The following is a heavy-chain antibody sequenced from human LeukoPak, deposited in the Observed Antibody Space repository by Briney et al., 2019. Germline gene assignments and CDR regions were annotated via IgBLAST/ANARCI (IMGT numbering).Heavy chain of an antibody. Sequence: GGSLRLSCAASGFTFSSYEMNWVRQAPWKGLEWVSYISSSGSTIYYADSVKGRFTISRDNAKYSLYLQMNSLRAEDTAVYYCAELGITMIGGVWGKGTTVTISS. D-gene: IGHD3-10*02. CDR2: ISSSGSTI. J-gene: IGHJ6*04. CDR1: GFTFSSYE. CDR3: AELGITMIGGV. V-gene: IGHV3-48*03.